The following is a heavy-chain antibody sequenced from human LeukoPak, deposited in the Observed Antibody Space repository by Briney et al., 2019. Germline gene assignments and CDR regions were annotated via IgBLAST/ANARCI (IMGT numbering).Heavy chain of an antibody. CDR3: AQRFSWYLDY. V-gene: IGHV1-69*01. CDR2: IIPIFGTA. Sequence: SVKVSCKASGGTFSSYAISWVRQAPGQGLEWMGGIIPIFGTANYAQKFQGRVTITADESTSTAYMELSSLRSEDSAVYYCAQRFSWYLDYWGQGTLVTVSS. CDR1: GGTFSSYA. D-gene: IGHD2-15*01. J-gene: IGHJ4*02.